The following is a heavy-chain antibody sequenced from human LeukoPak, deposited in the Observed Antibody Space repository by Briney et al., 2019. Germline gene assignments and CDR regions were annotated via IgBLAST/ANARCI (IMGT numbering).Heavy chain of an antibody. Sequence: GGSLRLSCAASGFTFSSYWMHWVRQAPGKGLVWVSRINTDGSSTSYADSVKGRFTISRDNAKNTLYLQMTALIAEDTAVYYCARDPPNNGYDFDYWGQGILVTVSS. CDR1: GFTFSSYW. CDR2: INTDGSST. J-gene: IGHJ4*02. CDR3: ARDPPNNGYDFDY. D-gene: IGHD3-22*01. V-gene: IGHV3-74*01.